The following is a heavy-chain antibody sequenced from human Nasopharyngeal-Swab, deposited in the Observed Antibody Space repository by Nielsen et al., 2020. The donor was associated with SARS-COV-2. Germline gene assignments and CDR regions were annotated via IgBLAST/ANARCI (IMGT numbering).Heavy chain of an antibody. Sequence: GGSLRLSCAASGFTFSTYAMYWVRQPPAKGLEWVSIISGSGGSTYYVDSVKGRFTISRDNSKNTLYLQMNSLRAEDTAVYFCTRGLTGHIVQWNPSPYWGQGTLVTVSS. V-gene: IGHV3-23*01. CDR3: TRGLTGHIVQWNPSPY. CDR1: GFTFSTYA. D-gene: IGHD1-14*01. J-gene: IGHJ4*02. CDR2: ISGSGGST.